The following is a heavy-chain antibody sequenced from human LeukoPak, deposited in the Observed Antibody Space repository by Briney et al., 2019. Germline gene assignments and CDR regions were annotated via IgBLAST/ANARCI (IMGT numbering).Heavy chain of an antibody. CDR1: GGTFSSYA. D-gene: IGHD2-2*01. CDR3: ARGRVHCNSTSCPDYYYYYYGMDV. Sequence: SVKVSCKASGGTFSSYAISWVRQAPGQGLEWMGRIIPILGIANYAQKFQGRVTITADKSTSTAYMELSSLRSEDTAVYYCARGRVHCNSTSCPDYYYYYYGMDVWGQGTTVNVSS. J-gene: IGHJ6*02. CDR2: IIPILGIA. V-gene: IGHV1-69*04.